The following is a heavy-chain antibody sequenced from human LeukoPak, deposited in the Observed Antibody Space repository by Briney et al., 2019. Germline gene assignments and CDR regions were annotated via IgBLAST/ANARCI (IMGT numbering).Heavy chain of an antibody. J-gene: IGHJ6*03. D-gene: IGHD6-13*01. Sequence: GGSLRLSCTASGFTFGDYAMSWVRQAPGKGLEWVGFIRSKAYGGTTEYAASVKGRFTISRDDSKSIAYRQMNSLKTEDTAVYYCTLTLYSSSWYYYYYYMDVWGKGTTVTISS. CDR3: TLTLYSSSWYYYYYYMDV. CDR1: GFTFGDYA. V-gene: IGHV3-49*04. CDR2: IRSKAYGGTT.